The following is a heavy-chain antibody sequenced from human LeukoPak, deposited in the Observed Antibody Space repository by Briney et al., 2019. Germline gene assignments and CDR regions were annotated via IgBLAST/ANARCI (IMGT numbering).Heavy chain of an antibody. Sequence: SETLSLTCTVSGDSISNYYWSWIRQPPGKGLEWIGSIYYSGSTYYNASLKSRGTISVDTSKNQFSLKLNSVTAADTAVYFCARQVVAVAGTGYFDYWGQGTLVTVSS. J-gene: IGHJ4*02. V-gene: IGHV4-59*05. CDR3: ARQVVAVAGTGYFDY. CDR2: IYYSGST. CDR1: GDSISNYY. D-gene: IGHD6-19*01.